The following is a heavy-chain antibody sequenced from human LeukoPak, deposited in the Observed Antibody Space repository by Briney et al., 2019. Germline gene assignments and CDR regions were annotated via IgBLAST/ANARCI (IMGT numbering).Heavy chain of an antibody. D-gene: IGHD6-19*01. V-gene: IGHV1-69*13. Sequence: AASVKVSCKASGGTFSSYAISWVRQAPGQGLEWMGGIIPIFGTANYAQKFQGRVTITAGESTSTAYMELSSLRSEDTAVYYCARAVSVAGSYYGMDVWGQGTTVTVSS. CDR3: ARAVSVAGSYYGMDV. J-gene: IGHJ6*02. CDR2: IIPIFGTA. CDR1: GGTFSSYA.